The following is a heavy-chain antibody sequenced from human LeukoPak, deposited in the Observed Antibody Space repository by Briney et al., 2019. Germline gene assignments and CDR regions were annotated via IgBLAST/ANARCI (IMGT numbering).Heavy chain of an antibody. V-gene: IGHV3-30*18. CDR3: AKDTSYGDYWFDY. D-gene: IGHD4-17*01. Sequence: GRSLRLSCAASGFTLSSYGMHWVRQAPGKGLEWVAIISYDGSNKYYADSVKGRFTISRDNSKNTLYLQMNGLRAEDTAVYYCAKDTSYGDYWFDYWGQGTLVTVSS. CDR2: ISYDGSNK. J-gene: IGHJ4*02. CDR1: GFTLSSYG.